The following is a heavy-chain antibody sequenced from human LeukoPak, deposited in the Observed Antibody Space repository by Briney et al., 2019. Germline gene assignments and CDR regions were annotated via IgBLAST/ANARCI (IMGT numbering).Heavy chain of an antibody. V-gene: IGHV3-7*01. CDR2: IKEDGSEK. D-gene: IGHD3-22*01. CDR1: GFTFSSYW. CDR3: ARDRRDYYDSSGYLDY. Sequence: GGSLRLSCAAPGFTFSSYWMTWVRQAPGKGLEWVANIKEDGSEKYYVDSVRGRFTISRDNAKNSLYLQMNSLRAEDTAVYYCARDRRDYYDSSGYLDYWGQGTLVTVSS. J-gene: IGHJ4*02.